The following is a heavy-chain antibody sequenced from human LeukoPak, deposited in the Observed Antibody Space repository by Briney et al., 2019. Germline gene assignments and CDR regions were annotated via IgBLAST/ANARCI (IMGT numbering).Heavy chain of an antibody. D-gene: IGHD2-21*02. J-gene: IGHJ4*02. CDR1: GFTFSSSA. CDR3: AKQGPARIPIVVVTAMAH. Sequence: GGSLRLSCAASGFTFSSSAMSWVRQVPGKGLEWVSAISGSGGSTYYADSVKGRFTISRDNSKNTLYLQMNSLRAEDTAVYYCAKQGPARIPIVVVTAMAHWGQGTLVTVSS. CDR2: ISGSGGST. V-gene: IGHV3-23*01.